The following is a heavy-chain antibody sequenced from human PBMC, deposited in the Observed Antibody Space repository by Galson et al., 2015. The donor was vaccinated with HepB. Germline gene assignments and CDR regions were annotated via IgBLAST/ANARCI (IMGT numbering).Heavy chain of an antibody. J-gene: IGHJ4*02. V-gene: IGHV3-30*18. Sequence: SLRLSCAASGFTFSNYGMHWVRQAPGKGLEWVAVIVYDGSNKYYVDSVKGRFTISRDNSKSTLYLQMNSLRAEDTAVYYCAKDPFSVSGYSYLVWGQGTLVTVSS. D-gene: IGHD2-15*01. CDR3: AKDPFSVSGYSYLV. CDR1: GFTFSNYG. CDR2: IVYDGSNK.